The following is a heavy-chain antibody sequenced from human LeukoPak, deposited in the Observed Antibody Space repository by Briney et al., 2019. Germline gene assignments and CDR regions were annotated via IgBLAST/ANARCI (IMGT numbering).Heavy chain of an antibody. CDR1: GGSISSSNW. D-gene: IGHD3-9*01. CDR2: IYHSGST. Sequence: PSETLSLTCADSGGSISSSNWWSWVRQPPGKGLEWIGEIYHSGSTNDNPSLKSRVTISVDKSKNQFSLKLSSVTAADTAVYYCARQNGGVYDILTGYYPDYYYGMDVWGQGTTVTVSS. V-gene: IGHV4-4*02. J-gene: IGHJ6*02. CDR3: ARQNGGVYDILTGYYPDYYYGMDV.